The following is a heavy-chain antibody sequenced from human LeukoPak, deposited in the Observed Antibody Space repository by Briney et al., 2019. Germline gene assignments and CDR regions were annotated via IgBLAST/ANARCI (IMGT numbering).Heavy chain of an antibody. J-gene: IGHJ6*02. V-gene: IGHV1-69*04. CDR2: IIPILGIA. CDR3: ARGNCWGEYCSSTSRTKPYYYYGMDV. D-gene: IGHD2-2*01. Sequence: ASVKVSCKASGGTFSSYAISWVRQAPGQGVEWMGRIIPILGIANYAQKFQGRVTITADKSTSTAYMGLSSLRSEDTAVYYCARGNCWGEYCSSTSRTKPYYYYGMDVWGQGTTVTVSS. CDR1: GGTFSSYA.